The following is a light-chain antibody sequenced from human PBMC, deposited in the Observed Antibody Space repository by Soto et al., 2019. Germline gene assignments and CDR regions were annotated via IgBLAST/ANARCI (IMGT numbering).Light chain of an antibody. J-gene: IGLJ1*01. V-gene: IGLV2-14*01. CDR1: SSDVGAYNY. CDR2: EVS. CDR3: FSFNTDSTQV. Sequence: QSVLTQPASVSGPPGQPITISCTGTSSDVGAYNYVSWFQQHPGKAPTLIISEVSNRPSGVSNRFSGSKSGNAASLTISGLQAEDEADYFCFSFNTDSTQVFATGTKVT.